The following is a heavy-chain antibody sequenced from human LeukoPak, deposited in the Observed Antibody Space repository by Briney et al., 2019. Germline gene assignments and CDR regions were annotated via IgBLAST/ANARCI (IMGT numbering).Heavy chain of an antibody. J-gene: IGHJ4*02. CDR3: ARAPGVVTVFDY. CDR1: GGSISNYY. Sequence: TSSETLSLTCTVSGGSISNYYWSWIRQPPGKGLEWIGYIYSNGNTNYNPSLKSRVTISVDTSKNQFSLKLTSVTAADTAVYYCARAPGVVTVFDYWGQGTLVTASS. D-gene: IGHD2-21*02. V-gene: IGHV4-59*01. CDR2: IYSNGNT.